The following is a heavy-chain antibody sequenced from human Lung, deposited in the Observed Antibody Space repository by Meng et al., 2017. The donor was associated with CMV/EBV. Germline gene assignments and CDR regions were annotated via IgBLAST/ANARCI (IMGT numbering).Heavy chain of an antibody. Sequence: SVKVSCKASGGTSNTYTFNWVRQAPGRGLEWMGGIIPYLDESNYAQTFQGRLTITSDRSTAAFMELTSLRSEDTAVYFCAGRGPYGRVLNVWGQGTLVSVSS. CDR1: GGTSNTYT. D-gene: IGHD3-10*01. CDR2: IIPYLDES. CDR3: AGRGPYGRVLNV. V-gene: IGHV1-69*10. J-gene: IGHJ3*01.